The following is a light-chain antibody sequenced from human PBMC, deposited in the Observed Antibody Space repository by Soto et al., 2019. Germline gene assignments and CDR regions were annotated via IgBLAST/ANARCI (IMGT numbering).Light chain of an antibody. CDR2: EGS. J-gene: IGLJ3*02. Sequence: QSVLTQPASVSGSPGQSITISCTGTSSDVGSYNLVSWYQQHPGKAPKLMIYEGSERPSGVSNRFSGSKSGNTASLTIYGLQAEDEADYYCCSYAGSSTWVFGGGTKLTVL. CDR1: SSDVGSYNL. CDR3: CSYAGSSTWV. V-gene: IGLV2-23*01.